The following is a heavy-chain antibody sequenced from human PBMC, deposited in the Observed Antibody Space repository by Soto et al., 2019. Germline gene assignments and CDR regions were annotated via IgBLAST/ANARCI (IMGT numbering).Heavy chain of an antibody. CDR3: TRVAQWLDYYGMDV. V-gene: IGHV3-49*03. Sequence: GGSLRLSCTASGFTFGDYAMSWFRQAPGKGLEWVGFIRSKAYGGTTEYAASVKGRFTISRDDSKSIAYLQMNSLKTEDTAVYYCTRVAQWLDYYGMDVWGQGTTVTVSS. D-gene: IGHD6-19*01. J-gene: IGHJ6*02. CDR1: GFTFGDYA. CDR2: IRSKAYGGTT.